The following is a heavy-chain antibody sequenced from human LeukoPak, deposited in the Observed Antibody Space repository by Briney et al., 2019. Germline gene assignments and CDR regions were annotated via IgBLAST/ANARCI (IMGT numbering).Heavy chain of an antibody. J-gene: IGHJ4*02. CDR2: INTDGGVT. V-gene: IGHV3-74*03. Sequence: GGSLRLSCAASGFPFSAYWMHCVRQAPGKGRVWVSTINTDGGVTTHADSVKGRFTISRDNAENTLYLQMNSLRGEDTAVYHCAKDYHCGQTDSWGQGTLVTVSS. D-gene: IGHD1-14*01. CDR1: GFPFSAYW. CDR3: AKDYHCGQTDS.